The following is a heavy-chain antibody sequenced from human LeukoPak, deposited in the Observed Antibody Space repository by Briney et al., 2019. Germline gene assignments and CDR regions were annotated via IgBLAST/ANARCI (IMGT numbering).Heavy chain of an antibody. CDR1: GGSISSSSYY. CDR2: IYYSGST. V-gene: IGHV4-39*01. D-gene: IGHD3-22*01. Sequence: SETLSLTCTVSGGSISSSSYYWGWIRQPPGKGLEWIGSIYYSGSTDYNPSLKSRVTISVDTSKNQFSLKLSSVTAADTAVYYCARGPYYYDSSGYSLDYWGQGTLVTVSS. J-gene: IGHJ4*02. CDR3: ARGPYYYDSSGYSLDY.